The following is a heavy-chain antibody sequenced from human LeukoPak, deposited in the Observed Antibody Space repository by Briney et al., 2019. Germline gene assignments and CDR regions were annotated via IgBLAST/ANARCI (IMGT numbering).Heavy chain of an antibody. D-gene: IGHD6-19*01. CDR2: IYYSGST. CDR1: GGSISSYY. CDR3: ERDSIEVAGIGSDY. J-gene: IGHJ4*02. V-gene: IGHV4-59*01. Sequence: SETLSLTCTVPGGSISSYYWSWIRQPPGKGLEWIGYIYYSGSTNYNPSLKSRVTISVDTSKNQFSLKLSSVTAADTAVYYSERDSIEVAGIGSDYWGQGTLVTVSS.